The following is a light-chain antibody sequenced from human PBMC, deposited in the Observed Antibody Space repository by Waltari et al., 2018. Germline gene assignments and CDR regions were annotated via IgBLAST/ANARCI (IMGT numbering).Light chain of an antibody. Sequence: QSALTQPPSASGSPGQSVTISCTGTRSDVGGYNYVSWYQQHPGKAPKLIISEVNKRPSGVPDRFSGSKSGNTASLTVSGLQADDEADYYCSSYSGSNNLGVFGGGTKLTVL. V-gene: IGLV2-8*01. J-gene: IGLJ2*01. CDR3: SSYSGSNNLGV. CDR2: EVN. CDR1: RSDVGGYNY.